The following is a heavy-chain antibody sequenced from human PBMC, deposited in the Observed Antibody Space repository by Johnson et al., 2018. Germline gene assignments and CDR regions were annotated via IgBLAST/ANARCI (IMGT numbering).Heavy chain of an antibody. CDR2: IWYNGGNK. V-gene: IGHV3-33*01. D-gene: IGHD5-12*01. Sequence: QVQLVESGGGVVQPGRSLRLSCAASGFTFSSYGMHWVRQAPGKGLEWVAVIWYNGGNKYYADSVKGRFTISRDNSKNTVYLQMNSLRAEDTAVYYCAGEVDIVATIDDAFDIWGQGTMVTVSS. CDR3: AGEVDIVATIDDAFDI. J-gene: IGHJ3*02. CDR1: GFTFSSYG.